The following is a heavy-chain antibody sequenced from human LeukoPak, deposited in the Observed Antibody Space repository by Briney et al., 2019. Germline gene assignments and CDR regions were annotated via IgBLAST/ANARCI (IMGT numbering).Heavy chain of an antibody. CDR3: ARGYGYPHYYYYYMDV. D-gene: IGHD5-12*01. V-gene: IGHV1-8*01. Sequence: ASVKVSCKASGYTFTSYDINWVRQATGQGLEWMGWMNPNSGNTGYAQKFQGRVTMTRNTSISTAYMELSSLRSEDTAVYYCARGYGYPHYYYYYMDVWGKGTTVTISS. CDR2: MNPNSGNT. J-gene: IGHJ6*03. CDR1: GYTFTSYD.